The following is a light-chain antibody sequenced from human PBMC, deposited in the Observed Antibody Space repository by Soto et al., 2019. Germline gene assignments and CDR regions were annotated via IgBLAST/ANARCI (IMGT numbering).Light chain of an antibody. V-gene: IGLV1-44*01. CDR1: SSNIGSNT. Sequence: QPVLTQPPSASGTPGRRVTISCSGSSSNIGSNTVNWYQQLPGTAPKLLIYSNNQRPSGVPDRFSGSKSGTSASLAISGLQSEDEADYYCAAWDDSLNGRVFGTGTKLTVL. CDR3: AAWDDSLNGRV. J-gene: IGLJ1*01. CDR2: SNN.